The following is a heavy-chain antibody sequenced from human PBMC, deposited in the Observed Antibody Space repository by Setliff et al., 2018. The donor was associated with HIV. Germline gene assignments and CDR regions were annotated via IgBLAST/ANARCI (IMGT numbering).Heavy chain of an antibody. J-gene: IGHJ4*01. D-gene: IGHD3-3*02. CDR2: INVGNGDT. V-gene: IGHV1-3*01. CDR1: GYTFTTYS. CDR3: ARGALLAVFDFDH. Sequence: ASVKVSCKASGYTFTTYSLHWVRQAPGQSLEWMGWINVGNGDTKYSQAFQDRITITRDTSANTAYMELSSLRSDDTAVYFCARGALLAVFDFDHWGHGTLVTAPQ.